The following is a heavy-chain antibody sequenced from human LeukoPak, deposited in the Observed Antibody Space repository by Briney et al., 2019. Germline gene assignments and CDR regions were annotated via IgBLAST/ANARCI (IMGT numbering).Heavy chain of an antibody. CDR3: ARGTTVKTFDI. D-gene: IGHD4-11*01. CDR2: IYYSGST. Sequence: SETLSLTCTVSGGSISSYYWSWIRQPPGKGLEWIGYIYYSGSTNYNPPLKSRVTISVDTSKNQFSLKLSSVTAADTAVYYCARGTTVKTFDIWGQGTMVTVSS. CDR1: GGSISSYY. J-gene: IGHJ3*02. V-gene: IGHV4-59*01.